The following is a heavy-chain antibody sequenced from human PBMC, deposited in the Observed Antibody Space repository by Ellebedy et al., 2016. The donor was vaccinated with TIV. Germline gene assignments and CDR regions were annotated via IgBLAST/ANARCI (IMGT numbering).Heavy chain of an antibody. CDR2: ISSSSTYI. CDR3: ARVGWGNQYGSGNYDF. J-gene: IGHJ4*02. V-gene: IGHV3-21*01. D-gene: IGHD3-10*01. CDR1: GFSFSSYS. Sequence: GESLKISCAASGFSFSSYSMNWVRQAPGKGLEWVSSISSSSTYIYYTDSVKGRFTISRDNAKDSLYLQMNSLRAEDTAVYYCARVGWGNQYGSGNYDFWGQGSLVTVSS.